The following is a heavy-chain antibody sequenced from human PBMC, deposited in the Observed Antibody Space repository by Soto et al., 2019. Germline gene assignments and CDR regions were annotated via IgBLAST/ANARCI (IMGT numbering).Heavy chain of an antibody. CDR1: GFTFSDHH. CDR2: SRNKANSYTT. CDR3: APYRSAWYVDH. J-gene: IGHJ4*02. V-gene: IGHV3-72*01. D-gene: IGHD6-19*01. Sequence: EVQLVESGGGLVQPGGSLRLSCAASGFTFSDHHMDWVRQAPGKGLEWVGRSRNKANSYTTEYAASVKGRFTISRDDSKHSVDLQMNSLKTEDTAVYYCAPYRSAWYVDHWGQGTLVTVSS.